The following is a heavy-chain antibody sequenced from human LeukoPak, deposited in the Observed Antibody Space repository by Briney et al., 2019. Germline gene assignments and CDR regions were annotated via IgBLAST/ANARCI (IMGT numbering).Heavy chain of an antibody. CDR3: ARGTFQFLEWSGVDS. V-gene: IGHV4-59*01. CDR1: GGSIRRNY. Sequence: SETLSLTCTVSGGSIRRNYWSWIRQPPGKGLEWIGNIYYNGNTNYNPSLKSRITMSVDTSNNQFSLKLSSVTAADTAVYYCARGTFQFLEWSGVDSCRGGTLATVSA. CDR2: IYYNGNT. J-gene: IGHJ5*01. D-gene: IGHD3-3*01.